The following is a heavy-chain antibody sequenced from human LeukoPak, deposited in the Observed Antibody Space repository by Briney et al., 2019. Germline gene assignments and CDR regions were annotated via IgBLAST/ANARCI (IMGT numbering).Heavy chain of an antibody. Sequence: GGSLRLSCAASGFTFSSYAMSWVRQAPGKGLEWVSAISGSGGSTYYADSVKGRFTISGDNSKNTLYLQMNSLRAEDTAVYYCARDPRPSIAAPDGIPFDYWGQGTLVTVSS. CDR1: GFTFSSYA. D-gene: IGHD6-6*01. J-gene: IGHJ4*02. V-gene: IGHV3-23*01. CDR3: ARDPRPSIAAPDGIPFDY. CDR2: ISGSGGST.